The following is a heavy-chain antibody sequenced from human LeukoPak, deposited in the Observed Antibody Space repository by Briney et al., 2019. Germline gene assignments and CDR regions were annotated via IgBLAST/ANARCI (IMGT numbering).Heavy chain of an antibody. J-gene: IGHJ4*02. D-gene: IGHD5-18*01. CDR1: GGTFSSYA. CDR3: ASGYSYGAFDY. CDR2: NIPIFGTA. V-gene: IGHV1-69*13. Sequence: SVKVSCKASGGTFSSYAISWVRQAPGQGLEWMGGNIPIFGTANYAQKFQGRVTITADESTSTAYMELSSLRSEDTAVYYCASGYSYGAFDYWGQGTLVTVSS.